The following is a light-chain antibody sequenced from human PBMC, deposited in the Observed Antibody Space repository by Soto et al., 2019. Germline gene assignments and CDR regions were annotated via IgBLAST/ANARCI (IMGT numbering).Light chain of an antibody. J-gene: IGLJ1*01. Sequence: QSALTQPPSASGSPGQSVTISCTGTSSDVGAYNYVSWYQQHPGKAPKLVIYEVTKRPSGVPDRFSGSKSGNTASLTVSGLQAEDEADYSCSSYEGSNNFEVFGTGTKVTVL. CDR2: EVT. CDR3: SSYEGSNNFEV. V-gene: IGLV2-8*01. CDR1: SSDVGAYNY.